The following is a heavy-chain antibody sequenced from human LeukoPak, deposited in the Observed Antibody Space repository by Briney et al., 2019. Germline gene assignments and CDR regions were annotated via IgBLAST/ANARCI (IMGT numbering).Heavy chain of an antibody. J-gene: IGHJ4*02. CDR1: GYTFTSYD. V-gene: IGHV1-8*01. D-gene: IGHD5-24*01. CDR2: MNPNSGNT. Sequence: ASVKVSCKASGYTFTSYDINWVRQATGQGLEWMGWMNPNSGNTGYAQKFQGRVTMTRNTSISTAYMELSSLRSEDTAVYYCARVAEMDTIYFDYWGQGTLVTVSS. CDR3: ARVAEMDTIYFDY.